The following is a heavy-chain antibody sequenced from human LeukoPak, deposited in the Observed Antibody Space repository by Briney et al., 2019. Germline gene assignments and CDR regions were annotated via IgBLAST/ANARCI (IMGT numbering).Heavy chain of an antibody. D-gene: IGHD1-1*01. CDR3: ARGDGNDYYYYYMDV. V-gene: IGHV1-8*01. CDR2: MNPNSGNT. CDR1: GYTFTTYD. Sequence: GAPVKVSCKASGYTFTTYDINWVRQATGHGLEWMGWMNPNSGNTGYAQKFQGRVTMTRNTSISTAYMELSSLRSEDTAVYYCARGDGNDYYYYYMDVWGKGTTVTVSS. J-gene: IGHJ6*03.